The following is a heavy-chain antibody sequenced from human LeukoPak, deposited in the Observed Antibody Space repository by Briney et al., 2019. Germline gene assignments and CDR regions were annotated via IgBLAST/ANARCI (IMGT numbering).Heavy chain of an antibody. D-gene: IGHD4-17*01. V-gene: IGHV3-48*03. CDR3: ARGVTSGGP. J-gene: IGHJ3*01. CDR1: GFTFSSYE. CDR2: ISSSGSTI. Sequence: GGSLRLSCAASGFTFSSYEMIWVRQAPGKRLEWISYISSSGSTIYYADSVKGRFAISRDNAKNSLYLQMNSLRAEDTAIYYCARGVTSGGPWGQGTMVTVSS.